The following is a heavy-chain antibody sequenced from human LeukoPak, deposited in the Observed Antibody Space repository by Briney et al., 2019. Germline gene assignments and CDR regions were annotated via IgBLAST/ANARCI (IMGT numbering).Heavy chain of an antibody. J-gene: IGHJ4*02. D-gene: IGHD6-13*01. CDR1: GFTFSSYA. CDR2: TMAKTDGGTT. V-gene: IGHV3-15*01. CDR3: TASDPPHSSSWLAVY. Sequence: GGSLRLSCAASGFTFSSYAMSWVRQAPGKGLEWVGRTMAKTDGGTTDYAAPVKGRFTISRDDSKNMLYLQMNSLKTEDTGVYYCTASDPPHSSSWLAVYWGQGTLVTVSS.